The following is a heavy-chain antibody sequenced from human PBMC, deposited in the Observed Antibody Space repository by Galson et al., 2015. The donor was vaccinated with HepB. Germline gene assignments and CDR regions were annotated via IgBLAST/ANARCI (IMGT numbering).Heavy chain of an antibody. CDR1: GITFSSYS. D-gene: IGHD3-16*01. V-gene: IGHV3-48*04. CDR3: AREPRFYYGMDV. J-gene: IGHJ6*02. CDR2: ISSSSSTI. Sequence: SLRLSCAASGITFSSYSMNWVRQAPGKGLEWVSYISSSSSTIYYADSVKGRFTISRDNAKNSLYLQMNSLRAEDTAVYYCAREPRFYYGMDVWGQGTTVTVSS.